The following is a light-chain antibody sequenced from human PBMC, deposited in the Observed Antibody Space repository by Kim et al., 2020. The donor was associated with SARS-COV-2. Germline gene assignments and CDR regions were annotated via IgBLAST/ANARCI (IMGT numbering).Light chain of an antibody. CDR3: QQRSNWIT. V-gene: IGKV3-11*01. Sequence: DIVLTQSPATLSLSPGERATLSCRASQSFNNFLAWYQQKPGQAPRLLIYDASNRATGIPARFSGSGSGTDFTLTISSLEPEDSAVYYCQQRSNWITCGQGTRLEIK. CDR2: DAS. J-gene: IGKJ5*01. CDR1: QSFNNF.